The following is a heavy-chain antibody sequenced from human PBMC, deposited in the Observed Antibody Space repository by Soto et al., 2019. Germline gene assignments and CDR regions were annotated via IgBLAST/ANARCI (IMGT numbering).Heavy chain of an antibody. CDR3: ATTTADYYDSSGYYAL. CDR2: IIPIFGTA. V-gene: IGHV1-69*13. J-gene: IGHJ3*01. CDR1: GGTFSSYA. Sequence: SVKVSCKASGGTFSSYAISWVRQAPGQGLEWMGGIIPIFGTANYAQKFQGRVTITADESTSTAYMELSSLRSEDTAVYYCATTTADYYDSSGYYALWGQGTMVTVSS. D-gene: IGHD3-22*01.